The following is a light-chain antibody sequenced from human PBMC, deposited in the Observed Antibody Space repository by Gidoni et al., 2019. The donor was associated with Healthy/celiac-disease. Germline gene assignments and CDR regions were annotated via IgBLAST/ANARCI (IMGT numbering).Light chain of an antibody. J-gene: IGKJ1*01. CDR1: QSISSW. V-gene: IGKV1-5*01. Sequence: DIQMTQSPATLSASVGDRVTITCRASQSISSWLDWYQQKPGKAPKLLIYYASSLESGVPSRFSGSGSGTEFTLTISSLQPDDSATYYCQQYNSYSPWTFGQGTKVEIK. CDR3: QQYNSYSPWT. CDR2: YAS.